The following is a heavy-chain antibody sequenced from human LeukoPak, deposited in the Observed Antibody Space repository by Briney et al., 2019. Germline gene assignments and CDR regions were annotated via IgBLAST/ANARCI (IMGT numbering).Heavy chain of an antibody. V-gene: IGHV5-51*01. CDR3: AREVGGRWLHHYFDN. D-gene: IGHD5-24*01. J-gene: IGHJ4*02. CDR1: GYSFSSYW. CDR2: IYPGDSDT. Sequence: GASLQISCKGAGYSFSSYWIGWVRQMPGKGLEWMGIIYPGDSDTRYSPSFQGQVTISADKSISTAYLQWSSLKASDTAMYYCAREVGGRWLHHYFDNWGQGTLVTVSS.